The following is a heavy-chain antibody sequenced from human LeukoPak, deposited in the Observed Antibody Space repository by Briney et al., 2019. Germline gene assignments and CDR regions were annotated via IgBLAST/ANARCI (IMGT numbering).Heavy chain of an antibody. CDR3: ARVVVMRGRWLDY. CDR2: IYYSGST. V-gene: IGHV4-30-4*01. CDR1: GGSISSGDYY. J-gene: IGHJ4*02. D-gene: IGHD3-22*01. Sequence: SQTLSLTCTVSGGSISSGDYYWSWIRQPPGKGLEWIGYIYYSGSTYYNPSLKSRVTISVDTSKNQFSLKLSSVTAADTAVHYCARVVVMRGRWLDYWGQGTLVTVSS.